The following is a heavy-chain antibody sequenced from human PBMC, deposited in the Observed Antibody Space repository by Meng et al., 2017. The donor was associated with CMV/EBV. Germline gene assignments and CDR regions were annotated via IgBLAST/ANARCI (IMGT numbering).Heavy chain of an antibody. CDR1: GYTFTGYY. Sequence: ASGYTFTGYYMHWVRQAPGQGLEWMGWINPNSGGTNYAQKFQGRVTMTRDTSISTAYMELSRLRSDDTAVYYCARTLLRFLEWPLGYWGQGTLVTLSS. D-gene: IGHD3-3*01. CDR3: ARTLLRFLEWPLGY. V-gene: IGHV1-2*02. CDR2: INPNSGGT. J-gene: IGHJ4*02.